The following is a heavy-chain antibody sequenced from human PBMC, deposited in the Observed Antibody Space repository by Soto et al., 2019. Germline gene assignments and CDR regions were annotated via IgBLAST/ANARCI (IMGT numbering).Heavy chain of an antibody. CDR2: IYWDGDK. Sequence: QITLKESGPTLVKPTQTLTLTCTFSGFSLSTSGVGVGWIRQPPGKALEWLALIYWDGDKRYSPSLESRLTSTKDTSKHQVVLTMTNMDPVDTATYYCAHRREGIYYFDSSGYYYPFYFDYWGQGTLVTVSS. D-gene: IGHD3-22*01. CDR3: AHRREGIYYFDSSGYYYPFYFDY. V-gene: IGHV2-5*02. CDR1: GFSLSTSGVG. J-gene: IGHJ4*02.